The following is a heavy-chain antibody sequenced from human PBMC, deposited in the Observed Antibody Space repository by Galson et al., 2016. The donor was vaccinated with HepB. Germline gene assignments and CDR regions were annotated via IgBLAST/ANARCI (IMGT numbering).Heavy chain of an antibody. CDR3: ATTVGH. CDR2: INGNGGST. V-gene: IGHV3-23*01. CDR1: GFTFSTYA. J-gene: IGHJ4*02. Sequence: SLRLSCAASGFTFSTYAMDWVRQAPGKGPEWVTAINGNGGSTYYTDSVKGRFTISRDNSKNTLYLQMNSLTAADTAVYYCATTVGHWGQGTLITVSS. D-gene: IGHD1-26*01.